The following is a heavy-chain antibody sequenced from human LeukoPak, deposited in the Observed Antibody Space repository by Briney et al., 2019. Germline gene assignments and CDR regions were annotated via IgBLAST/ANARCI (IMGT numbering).Heavy chain of an antibody. V-gene: IGHV1-18*01. CDR2: ISAHTGNT. J-gene: IGHJ3*01. Sequence: ASVKVSCKAFGYTFTSYGISWVRQAPGQGLEWMGWISAHTGNTNYAQSLQGRVTMTTDTSTSTAYMELRSLRSDDTAIYYCARDLYYYGSGSYYDVFDVWGQGTMVTVSS. D-gene: IGHD3-10*01. CDR3: ARDLYYYGSGSYYDVFDV. CDR1: GYTFTSYG.